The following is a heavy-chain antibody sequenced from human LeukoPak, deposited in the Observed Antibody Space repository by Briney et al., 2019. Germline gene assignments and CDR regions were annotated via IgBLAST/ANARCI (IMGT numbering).Heavy chain of an antibody. J-gene: IGHJ4*02. CDR3: ASPSVVPVVYYYFDY. Sequence: GGSLRLSCAASGFTVSSNYMSWVRQAPGKGLEWVSVIYSGGSTYYADSVKGRFTISRDNSKNTLYLQMNSLRAEDTAVYYCASPSVVPVVYYYFDYWGQGTLVTVSS. D-gene: IGHD2-2*01. CDR2: IYSGGST. V-gene: IGHV3-53*01. CDR1: GFTVSSNY.